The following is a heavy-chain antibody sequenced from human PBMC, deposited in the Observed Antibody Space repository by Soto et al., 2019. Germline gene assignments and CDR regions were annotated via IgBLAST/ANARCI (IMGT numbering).Heavy chain of an antibody. Sequence: WGSLRLSWAASGVTFTSYTMNWVRQAPGKGLEWVSSTSGSSSYIYYADSVKGRFTISRDNAKNSLYLQMNSLRDEDTAVYYCARSSGGLLAYWGQGTLVTVSS. CDR3: ARSSGGLLAY. CDR2: TSGSSSYI. J-gene: IGHJ4*02. V-gene: IGHV3-21*01. D-gene: IGHD3-22*01. CDR1: GVTFTSYT.